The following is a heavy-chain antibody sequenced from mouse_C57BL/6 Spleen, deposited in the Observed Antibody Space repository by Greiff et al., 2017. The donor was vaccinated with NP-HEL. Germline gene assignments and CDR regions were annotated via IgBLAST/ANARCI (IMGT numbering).Heavy chain of an antibody. J-gene: IGHJ4*01. V-gene: IGHV5-17*01. CDR3: ARSRYPYYYAMDY. CDR2: ISSGSSTI. Sequence: DVMLVESGGGLVKPGGSLKLSCAASGFTFSDYGMHWVRQAPEKGLEWVAYISSGSSTIYYADTVKGRFTISRDNAKNTLFLQMTSLRSEDTAMYYCARSRYPYYYAMDYWGQGTSVTVSS. D-gene: IGHD2-14*01. CDR1: GFTFSDYG.